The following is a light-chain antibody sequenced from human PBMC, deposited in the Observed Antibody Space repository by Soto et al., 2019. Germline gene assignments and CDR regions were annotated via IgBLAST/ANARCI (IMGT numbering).Light chain of an antibody. J-gene: IGLJ2*01. CDR1: SGHSSYA. CDR3: QTWGTGIQV. Sequence: QPALTQSPSASASLGASVKLTCTLSSGHSSYAIAWHQQQPEKGPRYLMKVNSDGSHTKGDGIPDRFSGSSSGAERYLTISSLQSEDEADYYCQTWGTGIQVFGGGTKVTVL. CDR2: VNSDGSH. V-gene: IGLV4-69*01.